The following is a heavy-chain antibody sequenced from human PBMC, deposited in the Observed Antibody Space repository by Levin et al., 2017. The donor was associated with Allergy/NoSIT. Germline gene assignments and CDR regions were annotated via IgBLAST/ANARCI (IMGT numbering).Heavy chain of an antibody. CDR1: GFTFSDYY. V-gene: IGHV3-11*03. D-gene: IGHD3-10*01. Sequence: TGGSLRLSCAASGFTFSDYYMSWIRQAPGKGLEWVSYISSSSSYTNYADSVKGRFTISRDNAKNSLYLQMNSLRAEDTAVYYCAGQDYYGSGSDYWGQGTLVTVSS. CDR3: AGQDYYGSGSDY. CDR2: ISSSSSYT. J-gene: IGHJ4*02.